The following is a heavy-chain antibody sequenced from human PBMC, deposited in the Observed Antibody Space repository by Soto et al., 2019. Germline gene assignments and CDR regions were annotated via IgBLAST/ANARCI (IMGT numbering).Heavy chain of an antibody. Sequence: QVQLVESGGGVVQPGRSLRLSCAASGFTFSSYGMHWVRQAPGKGLEWVAVISYDGSNKYYADSVKGRFTISRDNSKNTLYLQMNSLRAEDTAVYYCVYSSSYYYYYGMDVWGQGTTVTVSS. CDR3: VYSSSYYYYYGMDV. J-gene: IGHJ6*02. D-gene: IGHD6-6*01. V-gene: IGHV3-30*03. CDR1: GFTFSSYG. CDR2: ISYDGSNK.